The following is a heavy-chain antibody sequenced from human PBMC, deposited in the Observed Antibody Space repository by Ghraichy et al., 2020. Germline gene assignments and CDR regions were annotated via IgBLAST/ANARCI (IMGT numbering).Heavy chain of an antibody. V-gene: IGHV3-48*02. J-gene: IGHJ6*02. CDR3: VRENSGLVLGYVMDV. CDR2: ISSSSITL. Sequence: VSYISSSSITLYYADSVKGRFPISRDSAKNSLYLQMNSLRDEDTAVYYCVRENSGLVLGYVMDVCGHGTTVTVS. D-gene: IGHD5-12*01.